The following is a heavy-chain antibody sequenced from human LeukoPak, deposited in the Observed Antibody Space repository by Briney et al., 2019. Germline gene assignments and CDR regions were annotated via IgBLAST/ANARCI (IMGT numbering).Heavy chain of an antibody. CDR2: ISPTGNP. D-gene: IGHD7-27*01. CDR3: TTKHWVEYYFDS. CDR1: GDSITNPNHY. V-gene: IGHV4-61*02. J-gene: IGHJ4*02. Sequence: TLSLTCPVSGDSITNPNHYWSWIRQPPGKGLAWIQRISPTGNPNYNPSLKNRVTISADTSKNQFSLRLSSMTGADPAVYYCTTKHWVEYYFDSWGQGTLVTVSS.